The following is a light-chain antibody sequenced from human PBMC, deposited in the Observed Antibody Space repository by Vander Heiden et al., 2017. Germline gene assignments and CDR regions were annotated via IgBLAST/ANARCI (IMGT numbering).Light chain of an antibody. J-gene: IGLJ2*01. CDR3: QVWDSSSVV. Sequence: SVSVAPGQTARITCGGNNIGSKSVHWYQQKPGQAPVLVVYDVSDRPSGIPERFSGSNSGNTATLTISRVEAGDEADYYCQVWDSSSVVFGGGTKLTVL. CDR2: DVS. CDR1: NIGSKS. V-gene: IGLV3-21*02.